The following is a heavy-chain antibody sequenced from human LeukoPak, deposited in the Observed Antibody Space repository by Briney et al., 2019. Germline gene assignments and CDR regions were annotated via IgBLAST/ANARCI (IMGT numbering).Heavy chain of an antibody. CDR3: ARVVPAATEINWFDP. J-gene: IGHJ5*02. D-gene: IGHD2-2*01. CDR2: INPNSGGT. Sequence: ASVKVSCKASGYTFTGYYMHWVRQAPGQGLEWMGWINPNSGGTNYAQKFQGRVTMTRDTSISTAYMELSRLRSDDTAVYYCARVVPAATEINWFDPWGQGTLVTVSS. CDR1: GYTFTGYY. V-gene: IGHV1-2*02.